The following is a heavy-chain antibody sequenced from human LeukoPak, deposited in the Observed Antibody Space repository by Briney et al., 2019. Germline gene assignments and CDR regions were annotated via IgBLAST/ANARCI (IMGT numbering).Heavy chain of an antibody. V-gene: IGHV3-11*04. CDR1: GFTFNNYF. CDR2: ISSSGGTV. Sequence: GGSLRLSCAASGFTFNNYFMSWIRQAPGKGLEWVSYISSSGGTVYYAGSVKGRFTVSRDNAKHSLYLQMNSLRAEDTAVYYCARGLAVAANCFDYWGQGTLVTVSS. D-gene: IGHD6-19*01. J-gene: IGHJ4*02. CDR3: ARGLAVAANCFDY.